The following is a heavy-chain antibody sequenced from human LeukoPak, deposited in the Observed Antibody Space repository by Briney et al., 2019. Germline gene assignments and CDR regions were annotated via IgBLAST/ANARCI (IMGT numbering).Heavy chain of an antibody. D-gene: IGHD2-2*01. CDR2: IYHTGST. J-gene: IGHJ3*02. V-gene: IGHV4-38-2*01. CDR1: GYSISSGYY. Sequence: SETLSLTCAVSGYSISSGYYWGWIRQPPGKGLEWIGNIYHTGSTYYNPSLKSRVTISVDTSKNQFSLKLRSVTAADTAVYYCARRVVVVPTAKMNSGAFDIWGQGTMVTVSS. CDR3: ARRVVVVPTAKMNSGAFDI.